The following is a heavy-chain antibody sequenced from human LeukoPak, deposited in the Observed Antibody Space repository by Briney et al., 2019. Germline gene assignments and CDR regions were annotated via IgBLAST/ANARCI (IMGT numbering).Heavy chain of an antibody. J-gene: IGHJ4*02. CDR1: GFTFSSYG. V-gene: IGHV3-30*18. CDR3: AKELTIFGVVISAPFDY. D-gene: IGHD3-3*01. CDR2: ISYDGSNK. Sequence: GRSLRLSCAASGFTFSSYGMHWGRQAPGKGLEGVAVISYDGSNKYYADSVKGRFTISRDNSKNTLYLQMNSLRAEDTAVYYCAKELTIFGVVISAPFDYWGQGTLVTVSS.